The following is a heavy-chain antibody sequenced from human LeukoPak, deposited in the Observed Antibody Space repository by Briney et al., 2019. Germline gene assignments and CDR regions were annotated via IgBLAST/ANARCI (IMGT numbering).Heavy chain of an antibody. CDR2: ISSNGRTI. CDR1: GFNFGDKF. V-gene: IGHV3-11*01. D-gene: IGHD1-26*01. CDR3: ARVPGHYYYYGMDV. Sequence: PGGSLILSCAASGFNFGDKFMSWIRQAPGKGLEWLSYISSNGRTIHYADPVKGRFTISRDNANKSLYLQMNNLGAEDTAVYYCARVPGHYYYYGMDVWGQGTTVIVSS. J-gene: IGHJ6*02.